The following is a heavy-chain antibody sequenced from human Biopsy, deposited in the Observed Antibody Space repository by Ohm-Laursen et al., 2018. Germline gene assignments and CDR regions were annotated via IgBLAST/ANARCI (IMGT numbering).Heavy chain of an antibody. D-gene: IGHD5-24*01. CDR1: GFSFSDYY. CDR2: ISSSGRTM. V-gene: IGHV3-11*01. Sequence: SLRLSCSASGFSFSDYYMIWIRQAPGKGLEWVSYISSSGRTMYYADSVKGRFTISRDNANKSLYLQMNSLRAEDTAVYYCATTRSFDNWGQGTVVTVSS. CDR3: ATTRSFDN. J-gene: IGHJ4*02.